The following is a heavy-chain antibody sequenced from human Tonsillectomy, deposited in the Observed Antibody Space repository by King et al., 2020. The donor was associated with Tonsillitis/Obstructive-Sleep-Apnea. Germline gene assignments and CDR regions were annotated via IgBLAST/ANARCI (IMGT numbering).Heavy chain of an antibody. CDR1: GFTFSDYY. CDR3: ARSTSDSGGDYYYYMDV. J-gene: IGHJ6*03. CDR2: ISTSSSYT. Sequence: VQLVESGGGLVKPGGSLRLSCAASGFTFSDYYMSWIRQAPGKGLEWVSYISTSSSYTNYADSVKGRFTISRDNAKNALYLQMNILRGEDTAVYYCARSTSDSGGDYYYYMDVWGKGTTVTVS. D-gene: IGHD2/OR15-2a*01. V-gene: IGHV3-11*06.